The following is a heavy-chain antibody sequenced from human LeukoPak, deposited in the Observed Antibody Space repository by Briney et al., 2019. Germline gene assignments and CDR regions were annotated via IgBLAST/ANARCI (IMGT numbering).Heavy chain of an antibody. D-gene: IGHD1-26*01. J-gene: IGHJ4*02. CDR2: IYYSGST. V-gene: IGHV4-39*01. CDR3: ARHPMYSGSYFARFDY. Sequence: SETLSLTCTVSGGSISGSSYYWGWIRQPPGKGLEWIGSIYYSGSTYYNPSLKSRVTISVDTSKNQFSLKLSSVTAADTAVYYCARHPMYSGSYFARFDYWGQGTLVTVSS. CDR1: GGSISGSSYY.